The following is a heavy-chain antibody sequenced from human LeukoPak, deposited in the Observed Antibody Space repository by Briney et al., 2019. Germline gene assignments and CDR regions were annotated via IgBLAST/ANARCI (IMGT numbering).Heavy chain of an antibody. CDR1: GGSFSGYY. CDR2: INHSGST. CDR3: ARSPDYYDSSGYYFGGLIDI. J-gene: IGHJ3*02. Sequence: SETLSLTCAVYGGSFSGYYWSWIRQPPGMGLEWIGEINHSGSTNYNPSLKSRVTISVDTSKNQFSLKLSSVTAADTAVYYCARSPDYYDSSGYYFGGLIDIWGQGTMVTVSS. D-gene: IGHD3-22*01. V-gene: IGHV4-34*01.